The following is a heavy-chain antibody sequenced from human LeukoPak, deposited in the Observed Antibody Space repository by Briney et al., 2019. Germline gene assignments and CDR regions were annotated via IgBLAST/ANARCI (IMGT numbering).Heavy chain of an antibody. V-gene: IGHV1-2*04. CDR3: ARNIAVAGTDYYYGMDV. Sequence: ASVKVSCKASGYTFTGYYMHWVRQAPGQGLEWMEWINPNSGGTNYAQKFQGWVTMTRDTSISTAYMELSRLRSDDTAVYYCARNIAVAGTDYYYGMDVWGQGTTVTVSS. CDR1: GYTFTGYY. CDR2: INPNSGGT. J-gene: IGHJ6*02. D-gene: IGHD6-19*01.